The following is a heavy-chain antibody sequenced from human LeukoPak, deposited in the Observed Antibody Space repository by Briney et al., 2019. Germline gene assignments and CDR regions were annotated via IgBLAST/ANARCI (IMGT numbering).Heavy chain of an antibody. CDR3: ARHVKGLQLHYYYGMDV. Sequence: SQTLSLTCTVSGGSISSYYWSWIRQPPGKGLEWIGYIYYSGSTNYNPSLKSRVTISVDTSKNQFYMKMSSVTAADTAVYYCARHVKGLQLHYYYGMDVWGQGTTVTVSS. CDR2: IYYSGST. CDR1: GGSISSYY. J-gene: IGHJ6*02. V-gene: IGHV4-59*08. D-gene: IGHD5-18*01.